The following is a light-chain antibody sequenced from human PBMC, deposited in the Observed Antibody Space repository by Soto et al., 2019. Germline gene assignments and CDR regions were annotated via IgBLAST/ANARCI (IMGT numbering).Light chain of an antibody. CDR1: QNINNW. J-gene: IGKJ1*01. CDR3: QQCDTYWT. Sequence: DIQMTQSPSTLSASIGDRVSITCRASQNINNWIAWYQQKPGKAPKFLIYDASTLESGVPSRFSGSGFGTEFSLTISSLQPDDFATYYCQQCDTYWTFGQGTKVDIK. V-gene: IGKV1-5*01. CDR2: DAS.